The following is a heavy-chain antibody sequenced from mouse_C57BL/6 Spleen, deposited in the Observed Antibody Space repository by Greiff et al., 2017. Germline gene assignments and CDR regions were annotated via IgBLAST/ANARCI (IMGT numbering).Heavy chain of an antibody. CDR3: ARPGVVGRYFDY. J-gene: IGHJ2*01. CDR1: GYTFTSYW. CDR2: IDPSDSYT. D-gene: IGHD1-1*01. V-gene: IGHV1-50*01. Sequence: QVQLQQPGAELVKPGASVKLSCKASGYTFTSYWMQWVKQRPGQGLEWIGEIDPSDSYTNYNQKFKGKATLTVDTSSSTAYMQLSSLTSEDSAVYYCARPGVVGRYFDYWGQGTTLTVSS.